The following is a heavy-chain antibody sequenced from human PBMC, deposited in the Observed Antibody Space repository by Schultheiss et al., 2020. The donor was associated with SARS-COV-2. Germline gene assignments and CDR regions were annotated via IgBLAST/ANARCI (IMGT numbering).Heavy chain of an antibody. CDR3: ARGVVGLNLLYCSSTSCQNWFDP. J-gene: IGHJ5*02. CDR1: GGSISSYY. V-gene: IGHV4-34*01. D-gene: IGHD2-2*01. Sequence: SETLSLTCTVSGGSISSYYWSWIRQPPGKGLEWIGEINHSGSTNYNPSLKSRVTISVDTSKNQFSLKLSSVTAADTAVYYCARGVVGLNLLYCSSTSCQNWFDPWGQGTLVTVSS. CDR2: INHSGST.